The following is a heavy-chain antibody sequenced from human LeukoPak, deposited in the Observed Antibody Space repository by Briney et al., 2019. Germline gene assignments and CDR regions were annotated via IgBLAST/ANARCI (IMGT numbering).Heavy chain of an antibody. V-gene: IGHV4-39*01. CDR2: IYYTGRT. Sequence: PSETLSLTCTVSGDSISDINHYWGWIRQPPGKELEWIGNIYYTGRTFYNPSLKSRVTISRDTSKNQFSLKLSSLTTADTAVYYCARARGDYGWIDYWGQGTLVTVSS. CDR3: ARARGDYGWIDY. D-gene: IGHD4-17*01. CDR1: GDSISDINHY. J-gene: IGHJ4*02.